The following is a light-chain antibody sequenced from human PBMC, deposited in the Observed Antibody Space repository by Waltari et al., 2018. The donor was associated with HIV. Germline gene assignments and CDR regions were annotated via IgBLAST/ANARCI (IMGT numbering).Light chain of an antibody. CDR1: KLGDKY. V-gene: IGLV3-1*01. CDR2: QDS. Sequence: SYELTQPPSVSVSPGQTASITCSGDKLGDKYACWYQQKPCHSPVLVIYQDSKRPSGIPERFSGSNSGNTATLTISGTQAMDEADYYCQAWDSSTVVFGGGTKLTVL. J-gene: IGLJ2*01. CDR3: QAWDSSTVV.